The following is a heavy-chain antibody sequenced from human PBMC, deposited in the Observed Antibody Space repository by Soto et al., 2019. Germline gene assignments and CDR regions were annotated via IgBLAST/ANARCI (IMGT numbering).Heavy chain of an antibody. CDR1: GFTFSSYA. V-gene: IGHV3-30-3*01. CDR2: ISYDGSNK. CDR3: ARFSSSWYRESDY. D-gene: IGHD6-13*01. J-gene: IGHJ4*02. Sequence: GGSLRLSCAASGFTFSSYAMHWVRQAPGKGLEWVAVISYDGSNKYYADSVKGRFTISRDNSKNTLYLQMNSLRAEDTAVYYCARFSSSWYRESDYWGQGTLVTVSS.